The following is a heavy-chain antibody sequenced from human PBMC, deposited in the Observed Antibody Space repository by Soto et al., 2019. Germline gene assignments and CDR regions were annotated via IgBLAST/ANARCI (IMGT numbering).Heavy chain of an antibody. J-gene: IGHJ4*02. CDR3: AKSPSGRYIDY. Sequence: GGSLRLSCAASGFTFSSYGMHWVRQAPGKGLEWVAVISYDGSNKYYADSVKGRFTISRDNSKNTLYLQMNRLRAEDTAVYYCAKSPSGRYIDYWGPGTLVTVSS. CDR2: ISYDGSNK. V-gene: IGHV3-30*18. D-gene: IGHD1-26*01. CDR1: GFTFSSYG.